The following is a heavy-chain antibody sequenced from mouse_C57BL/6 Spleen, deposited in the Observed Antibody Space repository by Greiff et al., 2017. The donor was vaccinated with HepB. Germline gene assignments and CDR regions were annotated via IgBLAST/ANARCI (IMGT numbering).Heavy chain of an antibody. J-gene: IGHJ4*01. CDR2: IYPGSGSN. CDR1: GYTFTSYW. Sequence: QVQLQQPGAELVKPGASVKMSCKASGYTFTSYWITWVKQRPGQGLEWIGDIYPGSGSNNYNEKFKSKATLTVDTSSSTAYMQISSLTSEDSAVYYCARLVASYYAMDYWGQGTSVTVSS. D-gene: IGHD1-1*01. CDR3: ARLVASYYAMDY. V-gene: IGHV1-55*01.